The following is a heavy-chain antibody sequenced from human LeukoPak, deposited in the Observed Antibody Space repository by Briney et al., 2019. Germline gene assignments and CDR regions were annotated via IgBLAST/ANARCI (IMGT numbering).Heavy chain of an antibody. Sequence: GGSLRLSCAASGFIFSSYAMNWVRQAPGKGLEWVSRISGSGATINYSDSVKGRFTISRDNSKNTLYLQMNSLRAEDTAVYYCAKENRWQWGQGTLVTVPS. CDR1: GFIFSSYA. CDR3: AKENRWQ. V-gene: IGHV3-23*01. CDR2: ISGSGATI. J-gene: IGHJ4*02. D-gene: IGHD5-24*01.